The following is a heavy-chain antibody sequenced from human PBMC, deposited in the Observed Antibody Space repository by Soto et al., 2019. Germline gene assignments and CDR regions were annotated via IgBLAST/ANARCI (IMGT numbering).Heavy chain of an antibody. Sequence: QVHLQESGPGLVKPSQTLSLTCTVSGGSISSGGYYWSWIRQHPGKALEWIGYIDYSGSTYYNPSIKSLVARSVDTSKNQSSPKLRSVTGADTDVSYCARGPALGYWGQGTLVTVSS. J-gene: IGHJ4*02. CDR3: ARGPALGY. CDR2: IDYSGST. V-gene: IGHV4-31*01. CDR1: GGSISSGGYY.